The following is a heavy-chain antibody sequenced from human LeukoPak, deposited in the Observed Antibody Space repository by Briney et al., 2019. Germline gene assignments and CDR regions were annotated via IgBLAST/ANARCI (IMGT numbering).Heavy chain of an antibody. CDR1: GGSISSSSYY. D-gene: IGHD2-8*01. CDR3: ARRGMGPGVFDY. CDR2: IYYSGST. J-gene: IGHJ4*02. Sequence: PSETLSLTCTVSGGSISSSSYYWGWIRQPPGKGLEWIGSIYYSGSTYYNPSLKSRVTISVDTSKNQFSLKLSSVTAADTAVYYCARRGMGPGVFDYWGQGTLVTVSS. V-gene: IGHV4-39*01.